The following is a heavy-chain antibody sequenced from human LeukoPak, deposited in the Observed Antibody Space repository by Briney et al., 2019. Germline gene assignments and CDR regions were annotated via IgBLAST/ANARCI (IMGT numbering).Heavy chain of an antibody. V-gene: IGHV3-11*01. CDR3: ARDSSGSYKGYFDY. CDR2: ISFSGSPT. D-gene: IGHD1-26*01. Sequence: GGSLRLSCAASGFTFSDYYMSWIRQAPGKGLEWVSYISFSGSPTQYADSVKGRFTISRDNSKNTLYLQMNSLRAEDTAVYYCARDSSGSYKGYFDYWGQGTLVTISS. J-gene: IGHJ4*02. CDR1: GFTFSDYY.